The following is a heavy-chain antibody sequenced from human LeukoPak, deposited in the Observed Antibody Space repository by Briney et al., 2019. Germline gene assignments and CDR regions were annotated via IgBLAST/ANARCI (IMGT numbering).Heavy chain of an antibody. V-gene: IGHV7-4-1*02. CDR1: GYTFTSYA. CDR2: INTNTGNP. CDR3: ARVSWLGIAGYFDY. J-gene: IGHJ4*02. D-gene: IGHD2-21*01. Sequence: GAPVKVSCKASGYTFTSYAMNWVRQAPGQGLEWMGWINTNTGNPTYAQGFTGRFVFSLDTSVSTAYLQISSLKAEDTAVHYCARVSWLGIAGYFDYWGQGTLVTVSS.